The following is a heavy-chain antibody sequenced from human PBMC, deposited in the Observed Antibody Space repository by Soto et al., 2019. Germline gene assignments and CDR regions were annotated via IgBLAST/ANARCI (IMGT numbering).Heavy chain of an antibody. V-gene: IGHV3-21*01. D-gene: IGHD3-3*01. CDR3: ARGASTDFWSGYRYFDY. J-gene: IGHJ4*02. CDR2: ISSSSSYI. Sequence: PGXSLRLSCAASGFTLSSYSMNWFRQAPVKGLEWVSSISSSSSYIYYADSVKGRFTISRDNAKNSLYLQMNSLRAEDTAVYYCARGASTDFWSGYRYFDYWGQGTLVTVSS. CDR1: GFTLSSYS.